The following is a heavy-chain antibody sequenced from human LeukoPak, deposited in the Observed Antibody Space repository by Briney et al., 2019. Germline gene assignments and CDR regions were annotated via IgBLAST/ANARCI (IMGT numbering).Heavy chain of an antibody. Sequence: TGGSLRLSSAASGFMFDDSAMHWVRQAPGKGLEWVSLISGDGVSTFYADSVKGRFTISRDNSKNSLSLQMDSLTTEDTALYYCAKEGYSHTSNYFDNWGQGILVTVSS. CDR3: AKEGYSHTSNYFDN. V-gene: IGHV3-43*02. CDR2: ISGDGVST. D-gene: IGHD2-15*01. CDR1: GFMFDDSA. J-gene: IGHJ4*02.